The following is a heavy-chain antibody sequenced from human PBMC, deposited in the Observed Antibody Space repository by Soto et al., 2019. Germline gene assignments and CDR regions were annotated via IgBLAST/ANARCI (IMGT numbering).Heavy chain of an antibody. J-gene: IGHJ4*01. V-gene: IGHV1-46*03. CDR1: GYTFSSYY. CDR2: INPSGGST. Sequence: ASVKVSCKASGYTFSSYYMHWVRQAPGQGLEWMGVINPSGGSTTYPQKFQGRVTMTRDTSTSTVYMELSSLTSEDTAVYYCARASVSGRRFDYWGDGTPVTVS. D-gene: IGHD6-19*01. CDR3: ARASVSGRRFDY.